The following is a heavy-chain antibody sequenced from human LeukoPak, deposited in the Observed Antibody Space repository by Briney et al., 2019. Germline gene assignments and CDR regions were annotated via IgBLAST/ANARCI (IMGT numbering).Heavy chain of an antibody. CDR1: EFTFSRYG. D-gene: IGHD4-17*01. CDR3: AKEIWPTVTIPGRTYFDY. Sequence: GGSLRLSCAASEFTFSRYGMHWVRQAPGKGLEWVAFIRYDGRNKYYADSVRGRFTISRDNSKNTLYLQMNSLRAEDTAVYYCAKEIWPTVTIPGRTYFDYWGQGALVTVSS. V-gene: IGHV3-30*02. CDR2: IRYDGRNK. J-gene: IGHJ4*02.